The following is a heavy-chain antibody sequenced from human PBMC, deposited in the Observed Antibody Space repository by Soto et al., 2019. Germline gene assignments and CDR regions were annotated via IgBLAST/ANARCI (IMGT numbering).Heavy chain of an antibody. CDR2: ISYDGSNK. J-gene: IGHJ6*02. Sequence: GGSLRLSCAASGFTFSSYAMHWVRQAPGKGLEWVAVISYDGSNKYYAVSVKGRFTISRDNSKNTLYLQMNSLRAEDTAVYYCARAIVLRNIRWYGMDVWGQGTTVTVSS. CDR1: GFTFSSYA. D-gene: IGHD3-3*01. CDR3: ARAIVLRNIRWYGMDV. V-gene: IGHV3-30-3*01.